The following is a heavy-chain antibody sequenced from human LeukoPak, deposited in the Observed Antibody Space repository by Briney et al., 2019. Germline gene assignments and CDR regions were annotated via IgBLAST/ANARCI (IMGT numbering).Heavy chain of an antibody. V-gene: IGHV3-48*04. CDR2: ISRSSSTI. D-gene: IGHD6-19*01. CDR3: AREPGDSSGWLSFDY. CDR1: GFTFSSYS. Sequence: GGSLRLSCAASGFTFSSYSMNWVRQAPGKGREGGSYISRSSSTIYYADSLKGRFTISRANAKTSLYLQMNSLRAEDTAVYYCAREPGDSSGWLSFDYWGQGTLVTVSS. J-gene: IGHJ4*02.